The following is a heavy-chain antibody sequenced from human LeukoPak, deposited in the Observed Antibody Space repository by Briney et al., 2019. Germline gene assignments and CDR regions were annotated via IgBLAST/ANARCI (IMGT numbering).Heavy chain of an antibody. CDR2: IYYSGST. CDR1: GGSISSSSYY. D-gene: IGHD3-9*01. V-gene: IGHV4-39*01. J-gene: IGHJ4*02. Sequence: SETLSLTCTVSGGSISSSSYYWGWIRQPPGNGLEWIGSIYYSGSTYYNPSLKSRVTISVDTSKNQFSLKLSSVTAADTAVYYCARHNRGILTGYFDYWGQGTLVTVSS. CDR3: ARHNRGILTGYFDY.